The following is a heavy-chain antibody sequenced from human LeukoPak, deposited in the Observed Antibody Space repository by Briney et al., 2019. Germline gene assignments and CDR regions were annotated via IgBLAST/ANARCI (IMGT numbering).Heavy chain of an antibody. Sequence: ASVKVSCKASGYTFITSDINWVRQASGQGLEWMGYMDPNSGHTEFARKFQGRVTMTGDNPTSTAYMELSSLTPDDTAIYYCTRKLRLDEHWGQGTLVAVSS. D-gene: IGHD1-7*01. CDR3: TRKLRLDEH. J-gene: IGHJ4*02. CDR1: GYTFITSD. CDR2: MDPNSGHT. V-gene: IGHV1-8*01.